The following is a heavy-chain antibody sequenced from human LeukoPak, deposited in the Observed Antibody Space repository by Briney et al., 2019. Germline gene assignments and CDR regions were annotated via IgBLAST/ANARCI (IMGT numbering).Heavy chain of an antibody. CDR3: ARDLAAHRVGATPRWGP. Sequence: SETLSLTCTVSGGSISSSSYYWGWIRQPPGKGLEWIGSIYYSGSTYYNPSLKSRVTISVDRSKNQFSLKLSSVTAADTAVYYCARDLAAHRVGATPRWGPWGQGTLVTVSS. CDR1: GGSISSSSYY. CDR2: IYYSGST. V-gene: IGHV4-39*07. D-gene: IGHD1-26*01. J-gene: IGHJ5*02.